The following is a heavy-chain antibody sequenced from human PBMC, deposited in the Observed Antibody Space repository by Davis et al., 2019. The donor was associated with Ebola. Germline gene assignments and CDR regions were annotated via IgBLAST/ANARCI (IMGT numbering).Heavy chain of an antibody. CDR1: GGSISSSSYY. D-gene: IGHD3-22*01. Sequence: SETLSLTCTVSGGSISSSSYYWSWIRQPPGKGLEWIGEINHSGSTNYNPSLKSRVTISVDTSKNQFSLKLSSVTAADTAMYYCARHGAYYYDSSGYYNWGQGTLVTVSS. V-gene: IGHV4-39*01. CDR2: INHSGST. J-gene: IGHJ4*02. CDR3: ARHGAYYYDSSGYYN.